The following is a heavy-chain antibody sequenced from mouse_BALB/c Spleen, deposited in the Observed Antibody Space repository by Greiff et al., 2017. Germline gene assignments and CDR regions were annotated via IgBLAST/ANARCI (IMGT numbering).Heavy chain of an antibody. CDR3: ARAEDGYYYVDY. CDR1: GFTFSSFG. CDR2: ISSGSSTI. V-gene: IGHV5-17*02. J-gene: IGHJ2*01. Sequence: EVQRVESGGGLVQPGGSRKLSCAASGFTFSSFGMHWVRQAPEKGLEWVAYISSGSSTIYYADTVKGRFTISRDNPKNTLFLQMTSLRSEDTAMYYCARAEDGYYYVDYWGQGTTLTVSS. D-gene: IGHD2-3*01.